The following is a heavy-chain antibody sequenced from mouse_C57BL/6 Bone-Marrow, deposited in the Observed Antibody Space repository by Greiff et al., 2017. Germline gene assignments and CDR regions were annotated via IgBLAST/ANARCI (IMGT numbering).Heavy chain of an antibody. Sequence: EVQLQQSGAELVRPGASVKLSCTASGFNIKDDHMHWVKQRPEQGLEWIGWIDPENGDTEYASKFQGKATITADTSSNTAYLQLSSLTSEDTAVYYCTTCNYWFAYWGQGTLVTVSA. CDR2: IDPENGDT. J-gene: IGHJ3*01. CDR1: GFNIKDDH. D-gene: IGHD1-3*01. V-gene: IGHV14-4*01. CDR3: TTCNYWFAY.